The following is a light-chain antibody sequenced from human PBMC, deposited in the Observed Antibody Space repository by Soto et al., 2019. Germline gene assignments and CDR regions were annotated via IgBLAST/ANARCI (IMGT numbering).Light chain of an antibody. CDR1: ESIRTW. J-gene: IGKJ1*01. Sequence: DIQVPQSPSTLSASIGDRVTITWRASESIRTWLAWYQHKPGKAPKFLIYEASSLESGVPSRFSGSGSGTEFTLTISNLQPDDFATYFCQQYYNYPRTFGQGTKVDIK. CDR3: QQYYNYPRT. V-gene: IGKV1-5*01. CDR2: EAS.